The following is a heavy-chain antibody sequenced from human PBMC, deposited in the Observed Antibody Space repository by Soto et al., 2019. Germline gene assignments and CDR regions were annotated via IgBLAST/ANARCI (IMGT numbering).Heavy chain of an antibody. Sequence: PSETLSLTCTVSGGSISSYYWSWIRQPPGKGLEWIGYIYYSGSTNYNPSLKSRVTISVDTSKNQFSLKLSSVTAADTAVYYCARGMATIPTPFDYWGQGTLVTVSS. CDR1: GGSISSYY. V-gene: IGHV4-59*01. D-gene: IGHD5-12*01. CDR3: ARGMATIPTPFDY. CDR2: IYYSGST. J-gene: IGHJ4*02.